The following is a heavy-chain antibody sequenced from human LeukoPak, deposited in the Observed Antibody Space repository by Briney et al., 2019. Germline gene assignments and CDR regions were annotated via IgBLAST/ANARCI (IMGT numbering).Heavy chain of an antibody. Sequence: PGRSLRLSCAASGFTFDDYAMHWVRQAPGKGLEWVSGISWNSGSIDYADSVKGRFTISRDNAKNSLYLQMNSLRPEDTAFYYCAKAEGFFGGYYDHWGQGTLGTVSS. CDR1: GFTFDDYA. CDR2: ISWNSGSI. V-gene: IGHV3-9*01. CDR3: AKAEGFFGGYYDH. D-gene: IGHD4-23*01. J-gene: IGHJ4*02.